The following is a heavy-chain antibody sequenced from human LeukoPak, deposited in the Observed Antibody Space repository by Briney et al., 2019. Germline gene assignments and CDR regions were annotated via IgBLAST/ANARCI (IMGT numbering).Heavy chain of an antibody. D-gene: IGHD3-10*01. J-gene: IGHJ4*02. V-gene: IGHV4-31*03. CDR3: ARGRGRLS. Sequence: SETLSLTCTVSGGSISSGGYYWSWIRQHPGMGLEWIGYIYYSGSTYFNPSLKSRVTISVDTPKTQFSLKLSSATAADTAVYYCARGRGRLSWGQGTLVTVSS. CDR2: IYYSGST. CDR1: GGSISSGGYY.